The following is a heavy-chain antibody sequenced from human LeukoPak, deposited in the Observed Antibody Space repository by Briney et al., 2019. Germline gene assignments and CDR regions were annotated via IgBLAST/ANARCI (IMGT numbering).Heavy chain of an antibody. V-gene: IGHV1-2*02. D-gene: IGHD3-10*01. J-gene: IGHJ4*02. CDR3: TVRERDY. Sequence: ASVKVSCKASGYTFTGYYMHWVRQAPGQGLEWMGWINPNSGDTYYAQKFQGRVTMTRDTSISTAYLDLSRLRSDDTAVYYCTVRERDYWGQGTLVTVSS. CDR1: GYTFTGYY. CDR2: INPNSGDT.